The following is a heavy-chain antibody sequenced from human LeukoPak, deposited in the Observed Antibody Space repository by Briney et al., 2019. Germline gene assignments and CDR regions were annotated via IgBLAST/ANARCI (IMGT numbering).Heavy chain of an antibody. Sequence: ASVKVSCKASGYTFTSYDIDWVRQATGQGLEWMRWMNPNSGNTGYAQKFQGRVTITRNTSISTAYMELSSLRSEDTAVYYCARGGYCSSTSCYTGGLGYWGQDTLVPVSS. CDR3: ARGGYCSSTSCYTGGLGY. J-gene: IGHJ4*02. CDR2: MNPNSGNT. D-gene: IGHD2-2*02. CDR1: GYTFTSYD. V-gene: IGHV1-8*03.